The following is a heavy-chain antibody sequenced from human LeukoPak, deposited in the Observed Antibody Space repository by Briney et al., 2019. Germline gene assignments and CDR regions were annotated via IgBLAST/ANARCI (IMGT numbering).Heavy chain of an antibody. CDR3: ARHEGFSQKD. Sequence: SGTLSLTCAASGVSMSSNNWWSWVRPPPGKGLEWFGEIHESGSTNYNPSLKSRVTISVDKSKDQFSLKLSSVTAADTAVYYCARHEGFSQKDWGQGTQVTVS. CDR2: IHESGST. J-gene: IGHJ4*02. V-gene: IGHV4-4*02. CDR1: GVSMSSNNW.